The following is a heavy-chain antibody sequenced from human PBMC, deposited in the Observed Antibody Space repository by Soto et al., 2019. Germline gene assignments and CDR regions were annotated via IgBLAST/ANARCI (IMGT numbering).Heavy chain of an antibody. CDR2: IWYDGSNK. Sequence: LRFSCAASGFTFSSYGMHWVRQAPGKGLEWVAVIWYDGSNKYYADSVKGRFTISRGNSKNTLYLQMNSLRAEDTAVYYCARVSYDSRAKGYYFDYWGQGTLVTVSS. CDR3: ARVSYDSRAKGYYFDY. CDR1: GFTFSSYG. J-gene: IGHJ4*02. V-gene: IGHV3-33*01. D-gene: IGHD3-22*01.